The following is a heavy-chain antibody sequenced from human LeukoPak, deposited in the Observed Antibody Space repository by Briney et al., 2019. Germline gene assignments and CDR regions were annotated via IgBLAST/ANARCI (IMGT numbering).Heavy chain of an antibody. CDR2: ISYDGSNK. D-gene: IGHD3-22*01. CDR3: ARSLTYYYDSSGLDY. V-gene: IGHV3-30*03. Sequence: GGSLRLSCAASGFTFSSYGMHWVRQAPSKGLEWVAVISYDGSNKYYADSVKGRFTISRDNSKNTLYHQMNSLRAEDTAVYYCARSLTYYYDSSGLDYWGQGTLVTVSS. CDR1: GFTFSSYG. J-gene: IGHJ4*02.